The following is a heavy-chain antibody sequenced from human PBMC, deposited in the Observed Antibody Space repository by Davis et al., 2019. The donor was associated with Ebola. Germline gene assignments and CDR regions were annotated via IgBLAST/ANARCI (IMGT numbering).Heavy chain of an antibody. CDR1: GFTFSALW. D-gene: IGHD3/OR15-3a*01. J-gene: IGHJ6*03. CDR3: ASGDGRGRSYDMDV. CDR2: IKQDGSEK. Sequence: GESLKISCAASGFTFSALWMSWVRQAPGKGLEWVANIKQDGSEKNYVGSVKGRFTISRDNAKNSLYLEMNSLRAEDTAFYYCASGDGRGRSYDMDVWGQGTTVTVSS. V-gene: IGHV3-7*03.